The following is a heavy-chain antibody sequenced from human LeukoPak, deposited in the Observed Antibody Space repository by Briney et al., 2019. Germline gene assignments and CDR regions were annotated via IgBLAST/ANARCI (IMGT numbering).Heavy chain of an antibody. V-gene: IGHV1-2*04. CDR1: GYTFTGYY. Sequence: ASVKVSCKASGYTFTGYYMHWVRQAPGQGLEWMGWINPNSGGTNYAQKFQGWVTMTRDTSISTAYMELSRLRSDDTAVYYCASGNYYGSGSYFDYWGQGTLVTVSS. J-gene: IGHJ4*02. D-gene: IGHD3-10*01. CDR2: INPNSGGT. CDR3: ASGNYYGSGSYFDY.